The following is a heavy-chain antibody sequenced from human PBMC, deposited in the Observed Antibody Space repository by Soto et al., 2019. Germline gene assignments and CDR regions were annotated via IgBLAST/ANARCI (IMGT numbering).Heavy chain of an antibody. CDR2: INPNSVGT. CDR1: GYAFSNYF. J-gene: IGHJ2*01. CDR3: ERDFRVGQSVMSLHYFDP. Sequence: GSLKVSCKASGYAFSNYFIYWIRQAPGQRLECMGWINPNSVGTGYAQKFQGRVTMNRDMSVDTAYMELSSVRSDETDVYYCERDFRVGQSVMSLHYFDPWGRATLVPACS. V-gene: IGHV1-2*02. D-gene: IGHD2-8*01.